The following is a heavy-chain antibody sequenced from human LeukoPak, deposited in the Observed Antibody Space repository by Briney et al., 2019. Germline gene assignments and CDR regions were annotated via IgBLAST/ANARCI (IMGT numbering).Heavy chain of an antibody. Sequence: PGRSLRLSCAASGFTFRSYAMHWVRHAPGKGLEWVAVISYDGSNKYYADYVKGRFTIYRDNSKNTLYLQMNSLRAEDTDVSYCARDRDIVVVVAATLDYWGQGTLVTVS. D-gene: IGHD2-15*01. J-gene: IGHJ4*02. V-gene: IGHV3-30*04. CDR3: ARDRDIVVVVAATLDY. CDR2: ISYDGSNK. CDR1: GFTFRSYA.